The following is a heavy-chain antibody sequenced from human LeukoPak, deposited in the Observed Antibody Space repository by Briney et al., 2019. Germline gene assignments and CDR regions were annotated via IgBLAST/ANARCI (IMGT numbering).Heavy chain of an antibody. Sequence: PSETPSLTCTVSGGSISSGSYYWSWIRQPAGKGLEGIGRIYASGSTNYNPSLKSRVTISVDTSKNQFSLKLSSVTAADTAVYYCARATYYYDSSGRTDAFDIWGQGTLVTVSS. CDR3: ARATYYYDSSGRTDAFDI. J-gene: IGHJ3*02. CDR2: IYASGST. V-gene: IGHV4-61*02. D-gene: IGHD3-22*01. CDR1: GGSISSGSYY.